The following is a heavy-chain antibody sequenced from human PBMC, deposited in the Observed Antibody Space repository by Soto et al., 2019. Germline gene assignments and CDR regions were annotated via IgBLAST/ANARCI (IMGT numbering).Heavy chain of an antibody. Sequence: GLDLEWLALIFWNDDKRYSPSLKSRLTIAKDTSKNQVVLTVTNMDPVDTATYFCAHTLSSDDYVSWYFDLWGRGTLVTVSS. CDR2: IFWNDDK. D-gene: IGHD3-16*01. CDR3: AHTLSSDDYVSWYFDL. V-gene: IGHV2-5*01. J-gene: IGHJ2*01.